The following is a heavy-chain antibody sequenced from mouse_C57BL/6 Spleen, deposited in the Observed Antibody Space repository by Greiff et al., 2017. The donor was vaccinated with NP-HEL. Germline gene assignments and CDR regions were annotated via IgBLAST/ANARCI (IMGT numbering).Heavy chain of an antibody. CDR1: GYAFSSSW. V-gene: IGHV1-82*01. CDR3: ARGYYEMDY. Sequence: VQLQQSGPELVKPGASVKISCKASGYAFSSSWMNWVKQRPGKGLEWIGRIYPGDGDTNYNGKFKGKATLTADKSSSTAYMQLSSLTSEDSAVYFCARGYYEMDYWGQGTSVTVSS. CDR2: IYPGDGDT. J-gene: IGHJ4*01.